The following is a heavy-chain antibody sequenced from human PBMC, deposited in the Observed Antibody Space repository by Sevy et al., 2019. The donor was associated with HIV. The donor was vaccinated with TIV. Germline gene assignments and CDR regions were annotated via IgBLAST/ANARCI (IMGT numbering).Heavy chain of an antibody. D-gene: IGHD3-22*01. CDR1: GFTFSSFG. CDR3: ARESYFYDTTTFPENDY. J-gene: IGHJ4*02. CDR2: ISHSANTR. V-gene: IGHV3-48*01. Sequence: GGSLRLSCAASGFTFSSFGMNGVRQAPGKGLEWISYISHSANTRLYAASVTGRFSISRDNARNSLYLQMNSLRAEDTAVYYCARESYFYDTTTFPENDYWGRGTLVTVSS.